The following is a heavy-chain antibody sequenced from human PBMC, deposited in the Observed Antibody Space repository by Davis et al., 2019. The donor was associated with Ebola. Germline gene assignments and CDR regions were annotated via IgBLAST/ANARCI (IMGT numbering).Heavy chain of an antibody. Sequence: AASVKVSCKTSGYTFSSYVIHWVRQAPGQGLEWMGWINADNGDTKYSQKLQGRVTITRDTSASTAYMELRSLRSQDTAVYYRAIIVDPLVWELVDAWGQGTTVIVSS. CDR2: INADNGDT. CDR3: AIIVDPLVWELVDA. J-gene: IGHJ6*02. V-gene: IGHV1-3*01. D-gene: IGHD2-15*01. CDR1: GYTFSSYV.